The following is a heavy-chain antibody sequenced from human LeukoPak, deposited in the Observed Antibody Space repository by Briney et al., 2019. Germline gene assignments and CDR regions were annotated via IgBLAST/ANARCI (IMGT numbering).Heavy chain of an antibody. Sequence: SVKVSCKASGGTLSRYAISWARQAPGQGPEWMEGIIPIFGTTNYAQKFQGRVTITADESTSTAYMELSSLRSEDTAVYYCARIVGIASRGYFDYWGQGTLVTVSS. CDR1: GGTLSRYA. J-gene: IGHJ4*02. CDR3: ARIVGIASRGYFDY. D-gene: IGHD3-10*01. V-gene: IGHV1-69*13. CDR2: IIPIFGTT.